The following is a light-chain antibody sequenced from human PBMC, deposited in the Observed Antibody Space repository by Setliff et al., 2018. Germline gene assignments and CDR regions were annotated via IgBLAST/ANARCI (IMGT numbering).Light chain of an antibody. V-gene: IGLV1-44*01. Sequence: QSVLTQPPSASGTPGQRVTISCSGSSSNIGSNTVNWYQQLPGTAPKLLIYRNNQRPSGVSNRFSGSKSGNTASLTISGLQAEDEADYYCSSYTSSSTYVFGTGTKVTVL. J-gene: IGLJ1*01. CDR3: SSYTSSSTYV. CDR2: RNN. CDR1: SSNIGSNT.